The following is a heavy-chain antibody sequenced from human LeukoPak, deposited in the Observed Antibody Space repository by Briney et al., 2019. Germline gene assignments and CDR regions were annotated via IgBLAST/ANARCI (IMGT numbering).Heavy chain of an antibody. V-gene: IGHV3-15*01. Sequence: GGSLRLSCAASGFTFSNAWMSWVRQAPGKGLEWVGRIKSKTDGGTTDYAAPVKGRFTISRDDSKNTLYLQMNSLKTEDTAVYYCTTRGIGHGDYVMFDYWGQGTLVTVFS. D-gene: IGHD4-17*01. CDR2: IKSKTDGGTT. J-gene: IGHJ4*02. CDR3: TTRGIGHGDYVMFDY. CDR1: GFTFSNAW.